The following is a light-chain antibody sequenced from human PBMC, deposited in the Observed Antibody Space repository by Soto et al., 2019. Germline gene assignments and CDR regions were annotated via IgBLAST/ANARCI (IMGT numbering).Light chain of an antibody. V-gene: IGKV3-11*01. J-gene: IGKJ2*01. CDR3: QQRSNWPLRYT. Sequence: EIVLTQSPATLSLSPGERATLSCRASQSVSSYLAWYQQKPGQAPRLLIYDASNRDTGIPDRFSGSGSGTDLTITISSLEPEDFAVYYCQQRSNWPLRYTFGQGTKLEIK. CDR1: QSVSSY. CDR2: DAS.